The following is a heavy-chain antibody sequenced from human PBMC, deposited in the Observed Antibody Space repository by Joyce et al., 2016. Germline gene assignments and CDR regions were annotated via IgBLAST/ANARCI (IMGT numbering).Heavy chain of an antibody. CDR1: GVSINSANW. Sequence: QVQLQESGPALVKPSGTLSLTCAVSGVSINSANWWSWVRQSPGKGLEWIGEIHRSGNSNYNPSLKSRVTISLDKSKSQFSLKRKAVTAADTAIYFCARGVSFTYYSNWFDPWGQGTLVTVSS. D-gene: IGHD3-22*01. J-gene: IGHJ5*02. V-gene: IGHV4-4*02. CDR3: ARGVSFTYYSNWFDP. CDR2: IHRSGNS.